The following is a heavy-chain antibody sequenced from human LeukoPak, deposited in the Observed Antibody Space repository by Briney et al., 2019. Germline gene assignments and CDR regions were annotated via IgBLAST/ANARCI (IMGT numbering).Heavy chain of an antibody. D-gene: IGHD2-2*01. CDR2: ISYDGSNK. CDR1: GFTFSSYA. J-gene: IGHJ4*02. V-gene: IGHV3-30-3*01. Sequence: GGSLRLSCAASGFTFSSYAMHWVRQAPGKGLEWVAVISYDGSNKYYADSVKGRFTISRDNSKNTLYLQMNGLRAEDTAVYYCARVSLPVVPAAPLGYWGQGTLVTVSS. CDR3: ARVSLPVVPAAPLGY.